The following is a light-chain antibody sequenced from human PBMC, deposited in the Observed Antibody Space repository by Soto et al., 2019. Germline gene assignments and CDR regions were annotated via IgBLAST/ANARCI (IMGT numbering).Light chain of an antibody. CDR3: QHYGGPPPWT. CDR2: GAS. CDR1: QSVGSY. V-gene: IGKV3-20*01. Sequence: ENVLTQSPGTLSLSPGERATLSCRASQSVGSYLGWYQKKPGQAPRLLIYGASNRATGIPDRFSGSGSGTDFTLTISRLEPEDFAVYYCQHYGGPPPWTFGQGT. J-gene: IGKJ1*01.